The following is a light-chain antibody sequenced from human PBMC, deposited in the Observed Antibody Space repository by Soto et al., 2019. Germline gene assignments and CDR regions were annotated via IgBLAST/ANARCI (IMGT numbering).Light chain of an antibody. Sequence: DIQMTQSPSTLSASVGDRVTITCRASQSISRWLACYQQKSGKAPKFLIYDASSLQSGVPSRFSGSGSGTEFTLTISSLQPDDFATYYCQQYNSYSFGQGTKVDI. CDR3: QQYNSYS. CDR2: DAS. CDR1: QSISRW. V-gene: IGKV1-5*01. J-gene: IGKJ1*01.